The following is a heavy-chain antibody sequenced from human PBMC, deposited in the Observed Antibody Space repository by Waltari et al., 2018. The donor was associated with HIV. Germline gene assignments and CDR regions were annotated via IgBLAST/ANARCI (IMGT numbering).Heavy chain of an antibody. CDR3: GRMMVRGVIMTGVDV. J-gene: IGHJ6*02. V-gene: IGHV3-53*01. Sequence: APGKGPEWVSVIYSVGTRYYTDSVKGRFTISRDESKNTVNLQLNSLRAEDTAVYYCGRMMVRGVIMTGVDVWGQGTTVIVSS. D-gene: IGHD3-10*01. CDR2: IYSVGTR.